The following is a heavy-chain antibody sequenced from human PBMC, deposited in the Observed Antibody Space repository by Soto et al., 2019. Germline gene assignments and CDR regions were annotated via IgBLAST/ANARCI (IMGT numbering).Heavy chain of an antibody. CDR2: IWYDGSNK. CDR1: GFTFSSYG. CDR3: ARDDDYGDSNFFDY. V-gene: IGHV3-33*01. Sequence: GGSLRLSCAASGFTFSSYGMHWVRQAPGKGLEWVAVIWYDGSNKYYADSVKGRFTISRDNSKNTLYLQMNSLRAEDTAVYYCARDDDYGDSNFFDYWGQGTLVTVSS. D-gene: IGHD4-17*01. J-gene: IGHJ4*02.